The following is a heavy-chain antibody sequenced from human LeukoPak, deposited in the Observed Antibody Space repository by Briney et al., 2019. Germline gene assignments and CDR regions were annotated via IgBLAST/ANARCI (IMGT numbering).Heavy chain of an antibody. CDR3: ARHSRTYSGSPGNWFDP. V-gene: IGHV4-39*01. CDR2: IYYSGST. CDR1: DGSISSSSYY. Sequence: SETLSLTCTVSDGSISSSSYYWGWIRQPPGKGLEWIGSIYYSGSTYYNPSLKSRVTISVDKSKNQFYLKLSSVTAADTAVYYCARHSRTYSGSPGNWFDPWGQGTLVTVSS. D-gene: IGHD1-26*01. J-gene: IGHJ5*02.